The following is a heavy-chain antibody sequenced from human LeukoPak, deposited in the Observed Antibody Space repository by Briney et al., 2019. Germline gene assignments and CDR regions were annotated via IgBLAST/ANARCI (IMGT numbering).Heavy chain of an antibody. V-gene: IGHV4-30-2*01. CDR2: IYHSGST. J-gene: IGHJ5*02. Sequence: SETLSLTCAVPGGSISSGGYSWSWIRQPPGKGLEWIGYIYHSGSTYYNPSLKSRVTISVDRSKNQFSLKLSSVTAADTAVYYCARGVPYYYDSSGYFHNWFDPWGQGTLVTVSS. CDR3: ARGVPYYYDSSGYFHNWFDP. D-gene: IGHD3-22*01. CDR1: GGSISSGGYS.